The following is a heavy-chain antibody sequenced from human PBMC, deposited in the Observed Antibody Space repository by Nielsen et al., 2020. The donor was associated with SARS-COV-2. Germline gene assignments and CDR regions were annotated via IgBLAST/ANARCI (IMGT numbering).Heavy chain of an antibody. J-gene: IGHJ4*02. D-gene: IGHD3-10*01. CDR1: GASISSSSYF. CDR3: ARHGAGQVLLWFGEPLDY. V-gene: IGHV4-39*01. CDR2: ISYSGST. Sequence: SETLSLTCTVSGASISSSSYFWGWIRQPPGKGLEWIGTISYSGSTYYNPSLKSRVTISVDTSNNQISLNLSSVTAADTAVYYCARHGAGQVLLWFGEPLDYWGQGTLVTVSS.